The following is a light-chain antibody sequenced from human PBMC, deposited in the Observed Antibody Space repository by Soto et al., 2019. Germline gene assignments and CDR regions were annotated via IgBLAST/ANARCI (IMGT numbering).Light chain of an antibody. J-gene: IGKJ4*01. CDR2: DAS. CDR1: QSVTSY. Sequence: ESVLTQSPVILSLSPGERATLSCRANQSVTSYLAWYQQKPGQAPRLLIYDASNRATGIPARFSGRGSGTDFTLIISSLEPEDFAFYYCQQRSNWPLTFGGGTKVDIK. V-gene: IGKV3-11*01. CDR3: QQRSNWPLT.